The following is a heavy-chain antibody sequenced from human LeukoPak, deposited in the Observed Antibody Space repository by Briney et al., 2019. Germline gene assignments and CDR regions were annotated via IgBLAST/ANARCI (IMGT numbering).Heavy chain of an antibody. V-gene: IGHV3-23*01. CDR3: ARSRGFGELLPFDH. Sequence: GGSLRLSCAASGFTFSSYAMSWVRQAPGKGLEWVSAISGSGGSTYYADSVKGRFTISRDNPRSTVYLQLNSLTAEDTAIYYCARSRGFGELLPFDHWGQGALVTVSS. J-gene: IGHJ4*02. D-gene: IGHD3-10*01. CDR2: ISGSGGST. CDR1: GFTFSSYA.